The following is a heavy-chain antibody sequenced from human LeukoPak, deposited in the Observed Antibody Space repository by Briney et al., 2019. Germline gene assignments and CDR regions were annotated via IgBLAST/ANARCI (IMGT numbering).Heavy chain of an antibody. D-gene: IGHD2-15*01. CDR1: GFTFSDYN. CDR3: ARVLRYCSGGNCYSGGLGYMDV. J-gene: IGHJ6*03. Sequence: GGSLRLSCAASGFTFSDYNMRWIRQAPGKGLEWGSSISRNGSTKYYADSVKGRFLQMNSLRAKDTAVYYCARVLRYCSGGNCYSGGLGYMDVWGKGTTVTISS. V-gene: IGHV3-11*01. CDR2: ISRNGSTK.